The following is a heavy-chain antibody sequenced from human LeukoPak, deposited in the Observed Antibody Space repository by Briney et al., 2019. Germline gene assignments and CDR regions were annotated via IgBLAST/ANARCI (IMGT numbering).Heavy chain of an antibody. CDR1: GYTFTSYG. J-gene: IGHJ3*02. CDR2: INAYDGDT. Sequence: GASVKVSCKASGYTFTSYGINWVRLAPGHGLEWMGWINAYDGDTTYAQKFQDRVTMTIDTSTNTVYMEMRRLRSDDTGVYYCAREATVYGDYDAFDIWGQGTLLTVSP. V-gene: IGHV1-18*01. CDR3: AREATVYGDYDAFDI. D-gene: IGHD4-17*01.